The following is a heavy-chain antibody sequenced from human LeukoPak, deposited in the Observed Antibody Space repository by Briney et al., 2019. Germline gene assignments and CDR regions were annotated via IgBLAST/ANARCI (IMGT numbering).Heavy chain of an antibody. Sequence: PGGSLRLSCAASGFTFSSYGMHWVRQAPGKGLEWVAVISYDGSNKYYADSVKGRFTISRDNSKNTLYLQMNSLRAEDTAVYYCAKDREGSSGYYSAVDYWGQGTLVTVSS. D-gene: IGHD3-22*01. CDR3: AKDREGSSGYYSAVDY. J-gene: IGHJ4*02. CDR1: GFTFSSYG. CDR2: ISYDGSNK. V-gene: IGHV3-30*18.